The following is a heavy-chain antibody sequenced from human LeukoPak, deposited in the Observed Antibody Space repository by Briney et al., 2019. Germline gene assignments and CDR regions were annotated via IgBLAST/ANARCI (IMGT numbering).Heavy chain of an antibody. J-gene: IGHJ4*02. CDR3: AASGYYYLLDF. V-gene: IGHV3-7*01. CDR1: GFTFSSSW. CDR2: IKPDGSEK. Sequence: GGSLRLSCAASGFTFSSSWMSWVRQAPGKGLEWVTNIKPDGSEKYYVDSVKGRFTISRDNAKNTLYLQMDSLRAEDTAVYYCAASGYYYLLDFWGQGTLVTVSS. D-gene: IGHD3-22*01.